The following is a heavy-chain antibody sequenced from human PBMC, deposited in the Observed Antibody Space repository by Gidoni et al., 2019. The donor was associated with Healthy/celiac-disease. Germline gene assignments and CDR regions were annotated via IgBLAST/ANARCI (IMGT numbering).Heavy chain of an antibody. J-gene: IGHJ4*02. CDR2: ISGSGGST. Sequence: EVQLLESGGGLVQPGGSLRLSCAASGFTFSSYDMRWVRQAPGKGMEWVSAISGSGGSTYYADSVKGRFTISRDNSKNTLYLQMNSLRAEDTAVYYCAKDSDCSGGSCYSPAYYFDYWGQGTLVTVSS. CDR1: GFTFSSYD. D-gene: IGHD2-15*01. V-gene: IGHV3-23*01. CDR3: AKDSDCSGGSCYSPAYYFDY.